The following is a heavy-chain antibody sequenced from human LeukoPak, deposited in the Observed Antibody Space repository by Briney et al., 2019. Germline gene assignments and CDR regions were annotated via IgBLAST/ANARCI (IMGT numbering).Heavy chain of an antibody. CDR2: MSGSGGST. J-gene: IGHJ4*02. CDR1: GFTFSSFG. V-gene: IGHV3-23*01. CDR3: ARSETYYYGSGSSDY. D-gene: IGHD3-10*01. Sequence: GGSLRLSCAASGFTFSSFGMSWVRQAPGKGLEWVSAMSGSGGSTYYADSVKGRFTISRDNAKNSLYLQMNSLRAEDTAVYYCARSETYYYGSGSSDYWGQGTLVTVSS.